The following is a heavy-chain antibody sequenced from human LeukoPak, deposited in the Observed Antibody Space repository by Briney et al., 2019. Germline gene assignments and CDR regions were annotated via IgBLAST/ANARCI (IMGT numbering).Heavy chain of an antibody. J-gene: IGHJ4*02. CDR3: ARVSSGSSLAFDY. CDR1: GFTFSSYA. Sequence: PGESLRLSCAASGFTFSSYAMHWIRQAPGKGLEWVSYISSSSSTIYYADSVKGRFTISRDNAKNSLYLQMNSLRAEDTAVYYCARVSSGSSLAFDYWGQGTLVTVSS. D-gene: IGHD6-13*01. V-gene: IGHV3-48*04. CDR2: ISSSSSTI.